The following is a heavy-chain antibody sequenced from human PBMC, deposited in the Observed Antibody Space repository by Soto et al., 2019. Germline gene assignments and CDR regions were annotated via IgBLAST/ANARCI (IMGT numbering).Heavy chain of an antibody. CDR3: AKDGPGDSSGYYYGWFAFDI. Sequence: PGGSLRLSCAASGFTFSSYAMSWVHQSPGKGLEWVSAISGSGGSTYYADSVKGRFTISRDNSKNTLYLQMNSLRAEDTAVYYCAKDGPGDSSGYYYGWFAFDIWGQGTMVTVSS. D-gene: IGHD3-22*01. J-gene: IGHJ3*02. V-gene: IGHV3-23*01. CDR1: GFTFSSYA. CDR2: ISGSGGST.